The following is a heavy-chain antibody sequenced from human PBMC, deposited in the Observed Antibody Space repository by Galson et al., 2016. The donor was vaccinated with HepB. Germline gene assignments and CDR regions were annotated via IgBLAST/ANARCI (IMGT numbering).Heavy chain of an antibody. D-gene: IGHD6-19*01. V-gene: IGHV3-11*06. CDR1: RFTFSDYY. Sequence: SLRLSCAASRFTFSDYYMSWIRQAPGKGLEWVSYMSSGRSYRKYADSVKGRFTISRDNAKNSLYLQMNSLRAEDTAVYYCARGHSSGWETIDAFDIWGQGTMVTVSS. J-gene: IGHJ3*02. CDR2: MSSGRSYR. CDR3: ARGHSSGWETIDAFDI.